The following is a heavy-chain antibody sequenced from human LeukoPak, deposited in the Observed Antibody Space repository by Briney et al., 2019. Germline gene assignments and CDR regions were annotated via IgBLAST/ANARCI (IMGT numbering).Heavy chain of an antibody. Sequence: PSETLSLTCTVSGGSISSGGYYWSWIRQPPGKGLEWIGYIYHSGSTYYNPSLKSRVTISVDRSENQFSLKLSSVTAADTAVYYCVRSISLQYGAYHFDYWGQGTLVTVSS. V-gene: IGHV4-30-2*01. CDR3: VRSISLQYGAYHFDY. CDR2: IYHSGST. D-gene: IGHD4-11*01. CDR1: GGSISSGGYY. J-gene: IGHJ4*02.